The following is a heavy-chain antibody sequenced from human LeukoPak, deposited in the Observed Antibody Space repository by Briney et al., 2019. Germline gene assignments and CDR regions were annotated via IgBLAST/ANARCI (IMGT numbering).Heavy chain of an antibody. J-gene: IGHJ4*02. V-gene: IGHV1-18*01. CDR2: VSTNDGNT. CDR3: TRAPPGMTMMTDY. D-gene: IGHD3-22*01. CDR1: GYTFTNYH. Sequence: GASVKVSCKASGYTFTNYHIAWVRQAPGQGLGWMGCVSTNDGNTVYAQRLQGRVTMTTDTSTSVAYMELRSLTSDDTAVYYCTRAPPGMTMMTDYWGQGTLVTVSS.